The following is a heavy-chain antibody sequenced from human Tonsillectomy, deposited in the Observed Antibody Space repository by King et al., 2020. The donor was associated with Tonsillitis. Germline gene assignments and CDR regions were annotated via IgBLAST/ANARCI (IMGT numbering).Heavy chain of an antibody. D-gene: IGHD3-10*01. J-gene: IGHJ3*02. CDR1: GYSFTSYW. Sequence: EVQLVQSGAEVKKPGESLRISCKGSGYSFTSYWISWVRQMPGKGLEWMGRIDPSDSYTNYSPSFQGHVTISADKSISTAYLPWSSLKASATAMYYWARRKLGHYGSGSYAFDIWGQGKMVTVSS. V-gene: IGHV5-10-1*03. CDR3: ARRKLGHYGSGSYAFDI. CDR2: IDPSDSYT.